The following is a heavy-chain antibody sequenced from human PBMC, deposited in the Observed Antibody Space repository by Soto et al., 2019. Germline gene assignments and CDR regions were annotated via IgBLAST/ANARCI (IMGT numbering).Heavy chain of an antibody. D-gene: IGHD6-13*01. CDR3: AKHRAHSYSSSWYDY. CDR2: ISYDGSNK. J-gene: IGHJ4*02. CDR1: GFTFSSYG. V-gene: IGHV3-30*18. Sequence: QVQLVESGGGVVQPGRSLRLSCAASGFTFSSYGMHWVRQAPGKGLEWVAVISYDGSNKYYADSVKGRFTISRDNSKNTLYLQMTSLRAEATAVYYCAKHRAHSYSSSWYDYWGQGTLVTVSS.